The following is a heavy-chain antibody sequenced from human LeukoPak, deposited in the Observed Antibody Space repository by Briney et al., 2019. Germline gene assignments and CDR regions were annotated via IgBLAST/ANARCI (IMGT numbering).Heavy chain of an antibody. CDR3: ARESCSGGSCLLDY. CDR2: IYYSGST. V-gene: IGHV4-39*07. D-gene: IGHD2-15*01. Sequence: KPSETLSLTCTVSGGSISSSSYYWGWVRQPPGKGLEGVGSIYYSGSTYYNPSLKSRVTISVDTSKNQFSLKLSSVTAADTAVYYCARESCSGGSCLLDYWGQGTLVTVSS. J-gene: IGHJ4*02. CDR1: GGSISSSSYY.